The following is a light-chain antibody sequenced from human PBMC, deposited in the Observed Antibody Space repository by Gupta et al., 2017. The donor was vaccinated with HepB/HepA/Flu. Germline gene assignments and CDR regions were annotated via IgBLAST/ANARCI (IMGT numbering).Light chain of an antibody. CDR2: EDN. Sequence: NFMLSHPHSVSGSLWKTVTISCTGSSGSVASNYVQWYQQRPGSAPTTVIYEDNRRPSGVPARFSGSIDSSSNSASPTISGLKTEYEADYYCQSFDSTSVVFGGGTKLTVL. J-gene: IGLJ2*01. CDR3: QSFDSTSVV. V-gene: IGLV6-57*02. CDR1: SGSVASNY.